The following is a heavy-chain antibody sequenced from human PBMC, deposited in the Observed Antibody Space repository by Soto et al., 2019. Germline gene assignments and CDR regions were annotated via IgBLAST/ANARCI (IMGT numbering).Heavy chain of an antibody. CDR2: IIPIFGTA. Sequence: SVKVSCKASGGTFSSYAIGWVRQAPGQGLEWMGGIIPIFGTANYAQKFQGRVTITADESTSTAYMELSSLRSEDTAVYYCARNWAAGTNYYGMDVWGQGTTVTVSS. CDR1: GGTFSSYA. CDR3: ARNWAAGTNYYGMDV. J-gene: IGHJ6*02. V-gene: IGHV1-69*13. D-gene: IGHD6-13*01.